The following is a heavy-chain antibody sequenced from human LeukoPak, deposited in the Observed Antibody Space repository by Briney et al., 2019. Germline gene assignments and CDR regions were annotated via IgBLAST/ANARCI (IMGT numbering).Heavy chain of an antibody. J-gene: IGHJ4*02. CDR1: GFTFSNYN. CDR3: AKEHNYGLDYFDS. D-gene: IGHD5-18*01. V-gene: IGHV3-23*01. Sequence: GGSLRLSCAASGFTFSNYNMNWVRQAPGKGLEWVSGISGSGASTYYADSEKGRFTISRDNSKNTVYLQMNSLRAEDTAIYYCAKEHNYGLDYFDSWGQGTLVTVSS. CDR2: ISGSGAST.